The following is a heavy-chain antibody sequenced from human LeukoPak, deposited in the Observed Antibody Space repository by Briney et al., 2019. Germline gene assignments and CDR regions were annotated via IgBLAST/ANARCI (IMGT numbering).Heavy chain of an antibody. V-gene: IGHV3-7*03. CDR1: GFTFSSYW. D-gene: IGHD6-19*01. CDR3: ASVAGPYYDYYYGMDA. J-gene: IGHJ6*02. CDR2: IREDGSEK. Sequence: GGSLRLSCAASGFTFSSYWMSWVRQAPGKGLEWVANIREDGSEKYYVDSVKGRFTISRDNAKKSLYLQMNSLRGEDTAVYYCASVAGPYYDYYYGMDAWGQGTTVIVSS.